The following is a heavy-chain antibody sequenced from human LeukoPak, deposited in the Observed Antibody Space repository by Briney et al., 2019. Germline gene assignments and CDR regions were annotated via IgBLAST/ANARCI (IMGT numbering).Heavy chain of an antibody. Sequence: SETLSLTCTVSCGSISSHYWSLVRHPPGKGLEWVGYIHYSWSTNYNPSLKSRVTISMDTSRNEFSLKLTSVTAADTAVYYCARLAQMTMVRGQSYYYHSMDVWGQGTTVTVSS. CDR1: CGSISSHY. CDR2: IHYSWST. D-gene: IGHD3-10*01. J-gene: IGHJ6*02. CDR3: ARLAQMTMVRGQSYYYHSMDV. V-gene: IGHV4-59*08.